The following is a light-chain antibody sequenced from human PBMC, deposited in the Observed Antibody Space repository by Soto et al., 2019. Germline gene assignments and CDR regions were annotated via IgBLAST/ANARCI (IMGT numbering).Light chain of an antibody. Sequence: QSALTQPASVSGSPGQSITISFTGTSSYVGGYNYVSWYQQHPGKAPKLMIYEVSNRPSGVPNRFSGSKSANTASLTISGLQAEDEADYYCSSYTSSSTYVFGTGTKVTVL. J-gene: IGLJ1*01. CDR1: SSYVGGYNY. V-gene: IGLV2-14*01. CDR2: EVS. CDR3: SSYTSSSTYV.